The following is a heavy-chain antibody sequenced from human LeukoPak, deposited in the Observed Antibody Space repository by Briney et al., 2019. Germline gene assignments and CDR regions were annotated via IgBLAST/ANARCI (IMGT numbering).Heavy chain of an antibody. CDR3: ARGNSGYDSVMGY. Sequence: GGSLRLSCAASGFTFSSYWMSWVRQAPGKGLEWVANIKQDGSEKKYVDSVKGRFTISRDNAKKSLSLQMNSPRAEDTAVYYCARGNSGYDSVMGYWGQGTLVTVSS. CDR2: IKQDGSEK. J-gene: IGHJ4*02. D-gene: IGHD5-12*01. V-gene: IGHV3-7*01. CDR1: GFTFSSYW.